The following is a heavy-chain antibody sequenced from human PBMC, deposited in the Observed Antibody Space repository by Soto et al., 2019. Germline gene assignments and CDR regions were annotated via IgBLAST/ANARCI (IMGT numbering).Heavy chain of an antibody. CDR2: IYDSGYT. D-gene: IGHD2-15*01. CDR3: ARARRLNVDCSGGSCYRANYFDY. CDR1: GGSISSGDYY. V-gene: IGHV4-31*03. J-gene: IGHJ4*02. Sequence: SETLSLTCTVSGGSISSGDYYWSWIRQHPGKGLEWIGYIYDSGYTYYNPSLKSRLTISVDTSKKQFSLKLRSVTAADTAVYYCARARRLNVDCSGGSCYRANYFDYWGQGTLVTVSS.